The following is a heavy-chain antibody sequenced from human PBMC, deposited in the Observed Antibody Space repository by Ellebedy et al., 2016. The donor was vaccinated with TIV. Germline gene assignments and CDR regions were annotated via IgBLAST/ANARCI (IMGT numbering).Heavy chain of an antibody. CDR3: ARPRHTIYYYRNEYDDAFDI. D-gene: IGHD3-22*01. Sequence: MPSETLSLTCTVSGGSISSSSYYWGWVRQPPGKGLEWIGSISDSGSTHYNPSLKSRLTISVDTSNNQFSLRLSSVTAADTAVYYCARPRHTIYYYRNEYDDAFDIWGQGTMVTVSS. CDR1: GGSISSSSYY. CDR2: ISDSGST. J-gene: IGHJ3*02. V-gene: IGHV4-39*01.